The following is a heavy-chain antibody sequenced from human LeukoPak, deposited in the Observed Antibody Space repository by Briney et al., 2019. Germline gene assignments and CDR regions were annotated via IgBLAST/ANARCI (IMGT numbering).Heavy chain of an antibody. J-gene: IGHJ4*02. CDR1: EYTFTGYY. V-gene: IGHV7-4-1*02. D-gene: IGHD3-10*01. Sequence: ASVKVSCKASEYTFTGYYLHWVRQAPGQGLEWMGWINTNIGNPTYAQGFTGRFVFSLDTSVSTAYLQISSLKAEDTAVYYCARSHYHGSGSYYTYWGQGTLVTVSS. CDR3: ARSHYHGSGSYYTY. CDR2: INTNIGNP.